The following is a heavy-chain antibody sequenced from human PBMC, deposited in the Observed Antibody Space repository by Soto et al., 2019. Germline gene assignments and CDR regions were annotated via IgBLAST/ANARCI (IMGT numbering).Heavy chain of an antibody. CDR2: INHSGST. CDR3: ERGGVNRAMAY. V-gene: IGHV4-34*01. Sequence: SETLSLTCAVYGGSFSGYYWSWIRQPPGKGLEWIGEINHSGSTNYNPSLKSRVTISVDTSKNQFSLKLSSVTAADTAVYYCERGGVNRAMAYWGQGNLVTVSS. J-gene: IGHJ4*02. D-gene: IGHD5-18*01. CDR1: GGSFSGYY.